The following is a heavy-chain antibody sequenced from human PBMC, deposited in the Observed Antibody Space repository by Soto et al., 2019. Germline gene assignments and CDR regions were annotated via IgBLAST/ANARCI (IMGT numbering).Heavy chain of an antibody. CDR1: GGTFSSYA. CDR3: GTTSSRGSCSGWFAIWSY. CDR2: IIPIFGTA. Sequence: ASVKVSCKASGGTFSSYAISWVRQAPGQGLEWMGGIIPIFGTANYAQKFQGRVTITADEPTSTAYMELSSLRAEDTAVYYCGTTSSRGSCSGWFAIWSYWGQGTMVTVSS. V-gene: IGHV1-69*13. D-gene: IGHD6-19*01. J-gene: IGHJ3*01.